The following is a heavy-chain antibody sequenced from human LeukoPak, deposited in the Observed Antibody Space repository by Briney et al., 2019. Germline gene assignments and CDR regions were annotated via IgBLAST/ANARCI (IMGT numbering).Heavy chain of an antibody. D-gene: IGHD6-13*01. Sequence: GGSLRLSCAASGFTVSSNYMSWVRQAPGKGLEWVSVIYSGGSTYYADSVKGRFTISRDNSKNTLYLQMNSLRAEDTAVYYCARGSSSWDTDAFDIWGQGTMVTVSS. CDR1: GFTVSSNY. CDR3: ARGSSSWDTDAFDI. J-gene: IGHJ3*02. CDR2: IYSGGST. V-gene: IGHV3-53*01.